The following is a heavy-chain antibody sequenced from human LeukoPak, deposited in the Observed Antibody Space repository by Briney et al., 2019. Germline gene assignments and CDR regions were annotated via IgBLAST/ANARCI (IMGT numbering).Heavy chain of an antibody. CDR3: ARDGWFGELLDF. V-gene: IGHV4-4*07. Sequence: SSETLSLTCSVSGGSISGYSWSWIRQPAGKGLEWIGRIYTSGSTNYNPSLKSRVTMSVETSKNHFSLKLTSVTAADTAVYYCARDGWFGELLDFWGQGTLVTVSS. J-gene: IGHJ4*02. CDR1: GGSISGYS. D-gene: IGHD3-10*01. CDR2: IYTSGST.